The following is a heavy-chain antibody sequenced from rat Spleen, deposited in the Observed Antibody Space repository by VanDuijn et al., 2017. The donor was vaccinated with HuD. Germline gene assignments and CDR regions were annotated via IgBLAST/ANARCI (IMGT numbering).Heavy chain of an antibody. Sequence: EVQLVESDGGLVQPGRSLKLSCAASGFTFSDYYMAWVRQAPGKGLEWIGEINKDSRTIKYSPSLKDKFTISRDNAQNTLHLQMSKLGSEDTAIYYCVREELGVRDWGQGVMVTVSS. CDR3: VREELGVRD. CDR2: INKDSRTI. D-gene: IGHD4-3*01. V-gene: IGHV4-2*01. J-gene: IGHJ2*01. CDR1: GFTFSDYY.